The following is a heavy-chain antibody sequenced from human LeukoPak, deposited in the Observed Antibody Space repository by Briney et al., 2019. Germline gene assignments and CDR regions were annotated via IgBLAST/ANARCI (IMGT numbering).Heavy chain of an antibody. V-gene: IGHV1-69*13. CDR1: GGTFSSYA. CDR2: IIPIFGTA. Sequence: SVNVSCKASGGTFSSYAISWVRQAPGQGLEWMGGIIPIFGTANYAQKFQGRVTITADESTSTAYMELSSLRSEDTAVYYCASPSRPIGIVVVPAAYYYYGMDVWGQGTTVTVSS. D-gene: IGHD2-2*01. J-gene: IGHJ6*02. CDR3: ASPSRPIGIVVVPAAYYYYGMDV.